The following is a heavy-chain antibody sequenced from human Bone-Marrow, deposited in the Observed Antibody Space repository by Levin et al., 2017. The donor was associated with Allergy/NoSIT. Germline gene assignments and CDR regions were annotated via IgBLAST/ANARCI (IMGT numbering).Heavy chain of an antibody. J-gene: IGHJ2*01. CDR3: ANEGGGNRENTRSWYFDL. D-gene: IGHD2-15*01. CDR2: ISGSGGST. CDR1: GFTFSSYA. V-gene: IGHV3-23*01. Sequence: QSGGSLRLSCAASGFTFSSYAMSWVRQAPGKGLEWVSAISGSGGSTYYADSVKGRFTISRDNSKNTLYLQMNSLRAEDTAVYYCANEGGGNRENTRSWYFDLWGRGTLVTVSS.